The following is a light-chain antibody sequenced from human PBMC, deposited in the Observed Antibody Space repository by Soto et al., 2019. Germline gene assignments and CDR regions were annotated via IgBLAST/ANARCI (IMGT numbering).Light chain of an antibody. Sequence: EIVLTQFPATLSLSPGERATLSCRASQSVDSYLAWYQQKPGQAPRLLVYDTSMRATGIPGRFSGSGSGTDFSLTISSLEPEDFAVYFCHQRSVWPLTFGGGTKVEVK. CDR1: QSVDSY. CDR2: DTS. J-gene: IGKJ4*01. CDR3: HQRSVWPLT. V-gene: IGKV3-11*01.